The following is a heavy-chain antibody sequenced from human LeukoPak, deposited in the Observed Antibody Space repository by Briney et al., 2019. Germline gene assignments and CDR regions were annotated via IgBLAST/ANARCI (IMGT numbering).Heavy chain of an antibody. CDR2: IKSKTDGGTT. V-gene: IGHV3-15*01. J-gene: IGHJ4*02. CDR3: TTDLSSGSYSRDY. D-gene: IGHD1-26*01. Sequence: PRGSLRLSCAASGFTFSNAWMSWVRQAPGKGLEWVGRIKSKTDGGTTDYAAPVKGRFTISRDDSKNTLYLQMNSLKTEDTAVYYCTTDLSSGSYSRDYWGQGTLVTVSS. CDR1: GFTFSNAW.